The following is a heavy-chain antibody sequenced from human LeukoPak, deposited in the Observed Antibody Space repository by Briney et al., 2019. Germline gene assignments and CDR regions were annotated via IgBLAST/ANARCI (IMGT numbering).Heavy chain of an antibody. D-gene: IGHD2-2*02. CDR1: GFTFSSYA. CDR2: ISGSGGST. Sequence: PGGSLRLSCAASGFTFSSYAMSWVRQAPGKGLEWVSAISGSGGSTYYADSVKGRFTISRDNSKNTLYLQMNSLRAEDTAVYYCAKASIVVVPAAIIDHYMDVWGKGTTVTVSS. J-gene: IGHJ6*03. CDR3: AKASIVVVPAAIIDHYMDV. V-gene: IGHV3-23*01.